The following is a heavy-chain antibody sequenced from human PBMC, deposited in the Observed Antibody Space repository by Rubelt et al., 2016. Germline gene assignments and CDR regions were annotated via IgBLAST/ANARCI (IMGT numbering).Heavy chain of an antibody. V-gene: IGHV4-39*01. CDR3: ARTGGLSSSYYYYYYMDD. CDR2: IYYSGST. D-gene: IGHD2-2*01. J-gene: IGHJ6*03. Sequence: GWIRQPPGKGLEWIGSIYYSGSTYYNPSLKSRVTISVDTSKNQFSLKVTSVTAADTAVYYCARTGGLSSSYYYYYYMDDWGKGTTVTVSS.